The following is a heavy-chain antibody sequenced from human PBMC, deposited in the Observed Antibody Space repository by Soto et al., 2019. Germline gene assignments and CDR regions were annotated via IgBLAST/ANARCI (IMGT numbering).Heavy chain of an antibody. CDR3: AGPPELTRIYYYYGMDV. J-gene: IGHJ6*02. V-gene: IGHV1-69*13. CDR1: GGTLSSYA. Sequence: SVKVSCAACGGTLSSYAISWVRQAPGQGLEWMGGIIPIFGTANYAQKFQGRVTITADESTSTAYMELSSLRSEDTAVYYCAGPPELTRIYYYYGMDVWGQGTTVTVSS. D-gene: IGHD1-7*01. CDR2: IIPIFGTA.